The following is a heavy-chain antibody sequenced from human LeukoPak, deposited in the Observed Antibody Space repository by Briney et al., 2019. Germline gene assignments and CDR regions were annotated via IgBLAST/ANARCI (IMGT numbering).Heavy chain of an antibody. CDR2: IYYSGST. Sequence: SETLSLTCTVSGGSISSYYWSWIRQPPGKGLEWIGYIYYSGSTYYNPSLKSRVTISVDTSKNQFSLKLSSVTAADTAVYYCARDLRRVVAASQGTMANYYYYGMDVWGQGTTVTVSS. CDR1: GGSISSYY. J-gene: IGHJ6*02. V-gene: IGHV4-59*12. CDR3: ARDLRRVVAASQGTMANYYYYGMDV. D-gene: IGHD2-15*01.